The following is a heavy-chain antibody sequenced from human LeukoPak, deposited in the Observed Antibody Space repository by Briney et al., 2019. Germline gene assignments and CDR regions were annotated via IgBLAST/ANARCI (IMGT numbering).Heavy chain of an antibody. D-gene: IGHD1-26*01. CDR3: ARDLISRWELPNDAFDI. V-gene: IGHV1-18*04. J-gene: IGHJ3*02. CDR1: GYTFTGYY. Sequence: ASVKVSCKASGYTFTGYYMHWVRQAPGQGLEWMGWISAYNGNTNYAQKLQGRVTMTTDTSTSTAYMELRSLRSDDTAVYYCARDLISRWELPNDAFDIWGQGTMVTVSS. CDR2: ISAYNGNT.